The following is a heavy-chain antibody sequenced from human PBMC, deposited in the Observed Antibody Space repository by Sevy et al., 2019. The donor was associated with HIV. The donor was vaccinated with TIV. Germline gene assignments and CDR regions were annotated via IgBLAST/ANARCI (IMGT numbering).Heavy chain of an antibody. CDR2: IHDIGST. V-gene: IGHV4-4*02. J-gene: IGHJ4*02. D-gene: IGHD2-15*01. CDR3: ARRPLTSRYCSGGRCYGEVDF. Sequence: SETLSLTCTVSGDSINTNYWWTWVRQPPGKGLEWIGEIHDIGSTHYNPSLKSRVTVSIHKSKSQFSLKLRSVTAADTAVYYCARRPLTSRYCSGGRCYGEVDFWGQGALVTVSS. CDR1: GDSINTNYW.